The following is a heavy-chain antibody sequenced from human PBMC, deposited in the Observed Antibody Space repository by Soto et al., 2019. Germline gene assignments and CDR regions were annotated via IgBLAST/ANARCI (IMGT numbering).Heavy chain of an antibody. CDR1: GFTFSSYG. J-gene: IGHJ6*02. Sequence: GRSLRLSCAASGFTFSSYGMHWVRQAPGKGLEWVAVIWYDGSNKYYADSVKGRFTISRDNSKNTLYLQMNSLRAEDTAVYYCARELVAARAGDYYYYGMDVWGQGTTVTVSS. CDR2: IWYDGSNK. CDR3: ARELVAARAGDYYYYGMDV. V-gene: IGHV3-33*01. D-gene: IGHD6-6*01.